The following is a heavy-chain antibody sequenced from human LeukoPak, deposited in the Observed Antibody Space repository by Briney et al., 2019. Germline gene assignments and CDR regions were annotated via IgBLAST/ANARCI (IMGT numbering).Heavy chain of an antibody. CDR2: IKQDGSEK. CDR1: GFTVSSNY. V-gene: IGHV3-7*01. D-gene: IGHD6-13*01. J-gene: IGHJ4*02. CDR3: AREWQGGIAAAGTRIEGDY. Sequence: GGSLRLSCAASGFTVSSNYMNWVRQAPGKGLEWVANIKQDGSEKNYVDSVKGRFTISRDNAENSLFLQMNSLRVEDTAVYYCAREWQGGIAAAGTRIEGDYWGQGTLVAVSS.